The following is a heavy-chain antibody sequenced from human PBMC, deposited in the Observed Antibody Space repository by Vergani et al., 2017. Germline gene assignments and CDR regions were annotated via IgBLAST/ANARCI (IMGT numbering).Heavy chain of an antibody. V-gene: IGHV1-46*03. D-gene: IGHD3-9*01. J-gene: IGHJ4*02. CDR1: GYTFTAYY. Sequence: QVQLVQSGAEVGKPGASVKISCKASGYTFTAYYIHWVRQAPEQGLEWVGVISPDGFSTFYAQKFQCRVTITRDTSTSTVYVEVTSLRSDDTAVYYCARDRPLTGFFDYWVQGTLVTVSS. CDR2: ISPDGFST. CDR3: ARDRPLTGFFDY.